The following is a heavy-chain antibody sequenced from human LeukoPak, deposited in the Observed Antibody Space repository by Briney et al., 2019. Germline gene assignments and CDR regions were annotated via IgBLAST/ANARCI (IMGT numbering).Heavy chain of an antibody. CDR3: AKETYSYDSSGYSDTAFDH. CDR2: IIDTGDRT. CDR1: GFTFSSNA. D-gene: IGHD3-22*01. J-gene: IGHJ4*02. Sequence: GGSLRLSCAASGFTFSSNAMNWVRQAPGKGLEWVSSIIDTGDRTFYADSVKGRFFIFRDNSKNTLYLQMNSLGAEDTAIYYCAKETYSYDSSGYSDTAFDHWGQGTLVTVSS. V-gene: IGHV3-23*01.